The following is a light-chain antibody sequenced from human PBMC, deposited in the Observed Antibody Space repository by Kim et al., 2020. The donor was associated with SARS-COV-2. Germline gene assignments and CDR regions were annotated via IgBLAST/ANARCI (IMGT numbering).Light chain of an antibody. CDR3: GTWDNGLSAVV. CDR2: DNN. J-gene: IGLJ2*01. Sequence: GQKVTISCYGSSSNIGDNYVSWYQQFPGTVPKPLIYDNNKRPSGIPDRFSGSKSGTSATLGITGLQTGDEADFYCGTWDNGLSAVVFGGGTQLTVL. CDR1: SSNIGDNY. V-gene: IGLV1-51*01.